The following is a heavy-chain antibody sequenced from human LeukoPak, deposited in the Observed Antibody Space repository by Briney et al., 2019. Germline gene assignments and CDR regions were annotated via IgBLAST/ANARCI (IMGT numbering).Heavy chain of an antibody. CDR3: ARDPESYGDYVGTPFDY. Sequence: ASVTVSCKASGYTFTSYYMHWVRQAPGQGLEWMGLINPSGGSTSYAQKFQGRVTMTRDTSTSTVYMELSSLRSEDTAVYYCARDPESYGDYVGTPFDYWGQGTLVTVSS. CDR1: GYTFTSYY. CDR2: INPSGGST. V-gene: IGHV1-46*01. J-gene: IGHJ4*02. D-gene: IGHD4-17*01.